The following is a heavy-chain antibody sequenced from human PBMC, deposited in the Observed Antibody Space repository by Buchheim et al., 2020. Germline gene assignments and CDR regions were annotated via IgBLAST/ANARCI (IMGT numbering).Heavy chain of an antibody. Sequence: QVQLQESGPGLVKPSQTLSLTCTVSGGSISSGGYYWSWNRQHPGKGLEWIGYIYSNGDTYSNPSLESRLTMSVDTSKNQFSLKLSSMTAADTAVYYCARWDDFYDDNGDYRGGFSYWGPGTL. CDR1: GGSISSGGYY. J-gene: IGHJ4*02. CDR2: IYSNGDT. V-gene: IGHV4-31*03. D-gene: IGHD3-22*01. CDR3: ARWDDFYDDNGDYRGGFSY.